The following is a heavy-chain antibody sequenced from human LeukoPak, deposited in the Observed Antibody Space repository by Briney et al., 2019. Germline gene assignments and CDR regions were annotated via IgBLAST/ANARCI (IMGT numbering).Heavy chain of an antibody. V-gene: IGHV4-34*01. CDR2: INHSGST. J-gene: IGHJ4*02. CDR3: ASQIRNSGYSSGWYDGIFDY. Sequence: SETLSLTCAVYGGSFSGYYWSWIRQPPGKGLEWIGEINHSGSTNYNPSLKSRVTISVDTSKNQFSLKLSSVTAADTAVYYCASQIRNSGYSSGWYDGIFDYWGQGTLVTVCS. D-gene: IGHD6-19*01. CDR1: GGSFSGYY.